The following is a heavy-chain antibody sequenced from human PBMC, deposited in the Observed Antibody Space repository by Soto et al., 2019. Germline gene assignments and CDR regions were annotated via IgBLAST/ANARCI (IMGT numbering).Heavy chain of an antibody. D-gene: IGHD6-19*01. J-gene: IGHJ4*02. Sequence: QVQLVQSGAEVKKPGSSMKVSCKASGGTFISYSFTWVRQAPGQGLGWMGRIIPLLGTTNYAQNFRGRVTITADKSTRTVYMELNSLRSDDTAVYYCAREGSGWYLEHWGQGTLVTVSS. CDR3: AREGSGWYLEH. V-gene: IGHV1-69*08. CDR1: GGTFISYS. CDR2: IIPLLGTT.